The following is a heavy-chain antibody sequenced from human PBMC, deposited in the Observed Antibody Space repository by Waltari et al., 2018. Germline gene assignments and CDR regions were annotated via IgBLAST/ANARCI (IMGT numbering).Heavy chain of an antibody. J-gene: IGHJ5*02. CDR2: IYPGDADT. CDR3: ARVDSSSSGISSWFDP. CDR1: GYSFTSYW. Sequence: EVQLVQSGAEVKKPGESLKISCKGSGYSFTSYWIGWVRQMPGKGLEWMGIIYPGDADTRYSPSLQGQVTSSADKAISTAYLQWSSLKASDTAMYYCARVDSSSSGISSWFDPWGQGTLVTVSS. V-gene: IGHV5-51*01. D-gene: IGHD6-6*01.